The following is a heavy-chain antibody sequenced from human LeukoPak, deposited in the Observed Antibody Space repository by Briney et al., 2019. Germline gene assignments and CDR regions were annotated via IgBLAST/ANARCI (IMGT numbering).Heavy chain of an antibody. J-gene: IGHJ6*03. CDR1: GFTFRSYW. D-gene: IGHD3-9*01. CDR3: ARVYNDKYYYYYMDV. Sequence: PGGSLRLSCAGSGFTFRSYWMNWVRQAPGKGLEWVANINQDGSEKYCVESVKGRFTISRDNAKNSLYLQMNSLRAEDTAVHYCARVYNDKYYYYYMDVWGKGTTVTVSS. V-gene: IGHV3-7*01. CDR2: INQDGSEK.